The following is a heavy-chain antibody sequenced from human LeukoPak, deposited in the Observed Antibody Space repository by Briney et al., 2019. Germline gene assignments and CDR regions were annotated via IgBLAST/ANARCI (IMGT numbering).Heavy chain of an antibody. D-gene: IGHD3-22*01. CDR3: AKDQLRYYDSSGYYRL. J-gene: IGHJ4*02. Sequence: GGSLRLSCAASGFTFSSYAMSWVRQAPGEGPEWVSAIVGSGDSTYYADSVKGRFTISKDNSKNTLYLQMNSLRAEDTAVYYCAKDQLRYYDSSGYYRLWGQGALVTVSS. V-gene: IGHV3-23*01. CDR2: IVGSGDST. CDR1: GFTFSSYA.